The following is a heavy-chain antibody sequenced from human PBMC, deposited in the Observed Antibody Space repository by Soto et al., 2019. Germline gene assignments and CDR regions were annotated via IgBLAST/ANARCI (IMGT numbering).Heavy chain of an antibody. CDR3: ARVSKTLAAAVWGAHYYGMDV. D-gene: IGHD6-13*01. CDR2: IDPSDSYT. CDR1: GYSFTSYW. Sequence: PGESLKISCKGSGYSFTSYWISWVRQMPGKGLEWMGRIDPSDSYTNYSPSFQGHVTISADKSISTAYLQWSSLEASDTAMYYCARVSKTLAAAVWGAHYYGMDVWGQGTTVTVSS. V-gene: IGHV5-10-1*01. J-gene: IGHJ6*02.